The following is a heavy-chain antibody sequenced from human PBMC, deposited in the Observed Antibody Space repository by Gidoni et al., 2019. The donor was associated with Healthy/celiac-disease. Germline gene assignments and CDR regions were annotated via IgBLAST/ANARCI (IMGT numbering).Heavy chain of an antibody. V-gene: IGHV4-34*01. CDR2: INHSGST. CDR3: ARGLGYCSSTSCYTRANWFDP. Sequence: QVQLQQWGAGLLKSSETLSLTCAVYGGSFSGYYWSWIRQPPGKGLEWIGEINHSGSTNYNPSLKSRVTISVDTSKNQFSLKLSSVTAADTAVYYCARGLGYCSSTSCYTRANWFDPWGQGTLVTVSS. J-gene: IGHJ5*02. CDR1: GGSFSGYY. D-gene: IGHD2-2*02.